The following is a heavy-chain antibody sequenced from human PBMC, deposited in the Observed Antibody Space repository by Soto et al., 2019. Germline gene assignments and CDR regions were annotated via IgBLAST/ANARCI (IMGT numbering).Heavy chain of an antibody. CDR2: INHSGST. J-gene: IGHJ4*02. Sequence: QVQLQQWGAGLLKPSETLSLTCAVYGGSFSGYYWSWIRQPPGKGLEWIGEINHSGSTNYNPSLKSRVTISVDTSKNQFSLKLSSVTAADTAVYYCARESWDDWGSYRYTFDYWGQGTLVTVSS. CDR1: GGSFSGYY. V-gene: IGHV4-34*01. CDR3: ARESWDDWGSYRYTFDY. D-gene: IGHD3-16*02.